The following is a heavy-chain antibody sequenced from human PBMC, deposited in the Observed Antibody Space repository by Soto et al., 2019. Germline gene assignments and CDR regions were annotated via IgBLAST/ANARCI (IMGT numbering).Heavy chain of an antibody. V-gene: IGHV4-59*08. CDR3: ARHGSS. J-gene: IGHJ5*02. CDR2: IYDNGIT. CDR1: GRSITSYY. Sequence: QVVLQESGPGLVKPSETLSLTCSVSGRSITSYYWSWVRQPPGKGLEWIGYIYDNGITSQNPSLKSRVTMSADTSQNQFSLKLTSVTGADTAVYFCARHGSSWGQGTLVTVSS.